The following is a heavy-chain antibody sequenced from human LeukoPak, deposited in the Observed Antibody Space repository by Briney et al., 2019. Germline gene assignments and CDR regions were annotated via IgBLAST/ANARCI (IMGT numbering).Heavy chain of an antibody. CDR3: ARVEVINGTDY. Sequence: GGSLRLSCAASGFTFSSYWMHWVRQAPGKGLVWVSRINSDGSSTSYADSVKGRFTIFRDNAKNTLYLQMNSLRAEDTAVYYCARVEVINGTDYWGQGTLVTVSS. V-gene: IGHV3-74*01. CDR1: GFTFSSYW. D-gene: IGHD3-22*01. CDR2: INSDGSST. J-gene: IGHJ4*02.